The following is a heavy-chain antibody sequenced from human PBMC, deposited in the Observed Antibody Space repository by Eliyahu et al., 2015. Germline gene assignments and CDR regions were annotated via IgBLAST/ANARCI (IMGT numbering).Heavy chain of an antibody. Sequence: EVQLLDSGGDLVQPGGSLRLSCAASGFXFTNYAMXWVRRAPGKGLEWISAISTTGATTYYADSVKGRFTISRDNSKSMVYLQMNSLRAEDTAIYYCAKARVQGTKPGDYWGQGTLVTVSS. CDR2: ISTTGATT. D-gene: IGHD1-14*01. J-gene: IGHJ4*02. V-gene: IGHV3-23*01. CDR3: AKARVQGTKPGDY. CDR1: GFXFTNYA.